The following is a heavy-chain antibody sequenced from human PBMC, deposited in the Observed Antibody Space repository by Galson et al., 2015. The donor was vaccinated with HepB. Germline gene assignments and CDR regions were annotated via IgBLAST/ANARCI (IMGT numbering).Heavy chain of an antibody. CDR3: AKNYRLYASDGLYFDH. Sequence: SLRLSCAASGFSFSSYGMYWVRQAPGKGLEWVAFIRYDGSNKYYADSVKGRFTISRDNSENTLHLQMNSLRAEDTAVYYCAKNYRLYASDGLYFDHWGQGILVTVSS. D-gene: IGHD5-24*01. CDR1: GFSFSSYG. CDR2: IRYDGSNK. V-gene: IGHV3-30*02. J-gene: IGHJ4*02.